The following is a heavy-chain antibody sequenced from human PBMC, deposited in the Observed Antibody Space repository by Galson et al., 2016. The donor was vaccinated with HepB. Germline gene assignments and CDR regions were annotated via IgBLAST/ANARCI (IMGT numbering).Heavy chain of an antibody. CDR1: GYSFTSYG. D-gene: IGHD1-26*01. CDR2: ISPDNANT. Sequence: SVKVSCKASGYSFTSYGITWVRQAPGQGLEWMGWISPDNANTNYAQKFQGRVTLTTDTSTSTAYMELRSLRSDDTAVYYCARGVGVTFVWFDPWGQGTLVTVSS. CDR3: ARGVGVTFVWFDP. J-gene: IGHJ5*02. V-gene: IGHV1-18*04.